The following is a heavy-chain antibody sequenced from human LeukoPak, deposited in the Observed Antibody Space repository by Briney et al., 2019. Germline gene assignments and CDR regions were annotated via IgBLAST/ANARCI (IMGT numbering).Heavy chain of an antibody. Sequence: GGSLRLSCAASGFTFSGYGMHWVRQAPGKGLEWVAVIWYDGSNKYYVESVKGRFTISRDNSKNTLYLQMNSLRAEDTAVYSCARWNGDIRGFDNWGQGTLVTVSS. D-gene: IGHD4-17*01. CDR2: IWYDGSNK. CDR1: GFTFSGYG. CDR3: ARWNGDIRGFDN. V-gene: IGHV3-33*01. J-gene: IGHJ4*02.